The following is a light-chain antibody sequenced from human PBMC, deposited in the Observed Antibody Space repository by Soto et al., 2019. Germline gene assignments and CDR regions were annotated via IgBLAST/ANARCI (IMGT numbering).Light chain of an antibody. CDR3: QQYNNWPRT. J-gene: IGKJ1*01. CDR1: QSVSRN. CDR2: AAS. V-gene: IGKV3-15*01. Sequence: EIVMTQSPATLSVFPGERATLSCRASQSVSRNLAWYKQKPGQAPRLLIYAASTGAKGIPARFSGSGSGTEFTPTISSLQSEDLAVYYCQQYNNWPRTFGQGTKVDIK.